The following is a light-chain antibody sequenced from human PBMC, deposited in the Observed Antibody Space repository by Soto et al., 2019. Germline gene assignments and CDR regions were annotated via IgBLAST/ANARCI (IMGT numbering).Light chain of an antibody. CDR3: CSYAGRSTWV. CDR2: EVY. Sequence: SVLTQPASVSGSPGQSITISCTGTSSDVGSYNFVSWYQQYPGKAPKLIIYEVYKRPSGVSNRFSGSKSGNTASLTISGLQAEDEGDYYCCSYAGRSTWVFGGGTKLTVL. J-gene: IGLJ3*02. CDR1: SSDVGSYNF. V-gene: IGLV2-23*02.